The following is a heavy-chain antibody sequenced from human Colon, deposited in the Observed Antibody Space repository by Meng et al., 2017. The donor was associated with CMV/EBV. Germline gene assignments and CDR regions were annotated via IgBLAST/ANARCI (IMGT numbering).Heavy chain of an antibody. D-gene: IGHD1-26*01. CDR3: ARQKDSTTTFDY. CDR1: GLNVSSSY. Sequence: EVQVVESGGGLVQPGGALRLSCAASGLNVSSSYISWVRQAPGKGLEWVSALYAGGTTYYADSVKGRFTISRDNSMNTVYVQMNSLRAEDTAVYYCARQKDSTTTFDYWGQGTLVTVSS. J-gene: IGHJ4*02. V-gene: IGHV3-66*04. CDR2: LYAGGTT.